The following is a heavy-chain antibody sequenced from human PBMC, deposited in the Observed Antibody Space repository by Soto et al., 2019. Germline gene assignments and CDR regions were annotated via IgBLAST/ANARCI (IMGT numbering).Heavy chain of an antibody. CDR1: GGSISSGGYS. D-gene: IGHD3-16*02. Sequence: LQLQESGSGLVKPSQTLSLTCAVSGGSISSGGYSWSWIRQPPGKGLEWIGYIYHSGSTYYNPSLKSRVTISVDRSKNQFSLKLSSVTAADTAVYYCARVNYDYVWGSYRPYGMDVWGQGTTVTVSS. V-gene: IGHV4-30-2*01. CDR3: ARVNYDYVWGSYRPYGMDV. J-gene: IGHJ6*02. CDR2: IYHSGST.